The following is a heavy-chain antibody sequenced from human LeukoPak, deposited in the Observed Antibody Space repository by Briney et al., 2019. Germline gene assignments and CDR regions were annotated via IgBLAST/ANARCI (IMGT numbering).Heavy chain of an antibody. CDR1: GFTFSSNA. CDR3: ASNKAGGSGSYSAYLY. D-gene: IGHD3-10*01. V-gene: IGHV3-23*01. CDR2: ISGSDGIT. J-gene: IGHJ4*02. Sequence: GGSLRLSCAASGFTFSSNAMSWVRQAPGKGLEWVSAISGSDGITHYSDSVKGRFTISRDNSKNTLYLQMNSLRVEDTAVYYCASNKAGGSGSYSAYLYWGQGTLVTVSS.